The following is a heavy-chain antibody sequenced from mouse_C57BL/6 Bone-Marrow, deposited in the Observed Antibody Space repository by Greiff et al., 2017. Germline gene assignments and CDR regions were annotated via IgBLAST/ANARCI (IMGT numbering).Heavy chain of an antibody. CDR1: GYSFTGYY. CDR3: ARGGVVATSPYAMDY. V-gene: IGHV1-42*01. Sequence: EVKLMESGPELVKPGASVKISCKASGYSFTGYYMNWVKQSPEKSLEWIGEINPSTGGTTYNQKFKAKATLTVDKSSSTAYMQLKSLTSEDSAVYYCARGGVVATSPYAMDYWGQGTSVTVSS. D-gene: IGHD1-1*01. CDR2: INPSTGGT. J-gene: IGHJ4*01.